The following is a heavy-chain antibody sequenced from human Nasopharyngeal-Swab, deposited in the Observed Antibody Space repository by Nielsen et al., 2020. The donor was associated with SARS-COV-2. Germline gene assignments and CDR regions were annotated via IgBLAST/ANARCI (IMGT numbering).Heavy chain of an antibody. D-gene: IGHD3-3*01. Sequence: SETLSLTCTVSGGSISSGDYYWSWIRQPPGKGLEWIGYVYYSGSTYYNPSLKSRVTISVDTSKNQFSLKLSSVTAADTAVYYCARVVDIRFLELLSHVGAFDIWGQGTMVTVSS. CDR3: ARVVDIRFLELLSHVGAFDI. CDR2: VYYSGST. CDR1: GGSISSGDYY. J-gene: IGHJ3*02. V-gene: IGHV4-30-4*01.